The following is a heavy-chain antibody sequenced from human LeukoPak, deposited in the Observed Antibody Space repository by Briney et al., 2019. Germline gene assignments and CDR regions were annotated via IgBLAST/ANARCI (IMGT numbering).Heavy chain of an antibody. CDR3: AKPNVDTAMLPFDP. D-gene: IGHD5-18*01. J-gene: IGHJ5*02. CDR1: GFTFSSYW. Sequence: PGGSLRLSCAASGFTFSSYWMSWVRQAPGKGLEWVANIKQDGSEKYYVDSVKGRFTISRDNAKNSLYLQMNSLRAEDTAVYYCAKPNVDTAMLPFDPWGQGTLVTVSS. CDR2: IKQDGSEK. V-gene: IGHV3-7*03.